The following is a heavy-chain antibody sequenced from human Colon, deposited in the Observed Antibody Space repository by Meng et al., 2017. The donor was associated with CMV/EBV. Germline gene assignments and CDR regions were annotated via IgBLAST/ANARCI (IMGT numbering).Heavy chain of an antibody. CDR2: INPKSGGI. Sequence: ASVKVSCKASGYIFTDYFLHWVRQAPGQGLEWMGWINPKSGGITFEGKFQGRLTMTRDTSSSTVYMELTSLRSDDTAMYYCVREGGRECTGNGCNIGAIWFDPWGQGTQVTVSS. CDR1: GYIFTDYF. D-gene: IGHD2/OR15-2a*01. J-gene: IGHJ5*02. V-gene: IGHV1-2*02. CDR3: VREGGRECTGNGCNIGAIWFDP.